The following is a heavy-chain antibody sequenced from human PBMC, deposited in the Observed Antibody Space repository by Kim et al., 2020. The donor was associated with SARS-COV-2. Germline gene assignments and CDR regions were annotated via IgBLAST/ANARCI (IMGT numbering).Heavy chain of an antibody. D-gene: IGHD2-15*01. V-gene: IGHV3-23*01. J-gene: IGHJ4*02. CDR3: AKGHGLLATMDY. Sequence: YEADDVKGRFTNSRENCKNRRYMEMNRLKAEDTAVYYCAKGHGLLATMDYWGQGTLGTVSS.